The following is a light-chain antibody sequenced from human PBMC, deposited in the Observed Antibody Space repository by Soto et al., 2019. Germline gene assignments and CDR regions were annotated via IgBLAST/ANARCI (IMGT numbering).Light chain of an antibody. CDR3: QYYESYSWT. Sequence: DIQMTQSPSTLSASVGDRVTITCRASQSISDWLAWYQQKPGKAPKFLIYKASNLESGVPSRFSGSGSGTEFTLTISSVQPDDVATYYCQYYESYSWTLGQGTKVEIK. CDR1: QSISDW. J-gene: IGKJ1*01. CDR2: KAS. V-gene: IGKV1-5*03.